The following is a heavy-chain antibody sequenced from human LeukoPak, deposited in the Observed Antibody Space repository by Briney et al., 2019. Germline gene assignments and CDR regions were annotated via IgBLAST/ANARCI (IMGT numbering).Heavy chain of an antibody. CDR2: ISESGSGT. D-gene: IGHD5-18*01. CDR1: GLTFSIYA. CDR3: AKDIAQGYTFGSIEQDY. J-gene: IGHJ4*02. Sequence: GGSLRLSCAVSGLTFSIYAMSWVRQAPGKGLEWVSAISESGSGTYYADSVKGRFTISRDNSKDTLSLQMNSLRAEDTAVYYCAKDIAQGYTFGSIEQDYWGQGTLVTVSS. V-gene: IGHV3-23*01.